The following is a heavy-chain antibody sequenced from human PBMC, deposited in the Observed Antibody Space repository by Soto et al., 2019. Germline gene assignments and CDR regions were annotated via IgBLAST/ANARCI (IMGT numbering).Heavy chain of an antibody. Sequence: QVQLQESGPGLVKPSETLSLTCTVSGGSVSSGSYYWSWIRQPPGKGLEWIGYIYYSGSTNYNPSRKSRVTISVDTSKNQFSLKLSSVTAADTAVYYCARDLGSPTTWGQGTLVTVSS. CDR1: GGSVSSGSYY. CDR2: IYYSGST. D-gene: IGHD3-16*01. V-gene: IGHV4-61*01. J-gene: IGHJ5*02. CDR3: ARDLGSPTT.